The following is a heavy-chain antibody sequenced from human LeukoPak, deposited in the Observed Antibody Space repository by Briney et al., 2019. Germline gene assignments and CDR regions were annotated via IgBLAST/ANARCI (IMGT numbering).Heavy chain of an antibody. CDR2: IYYSGST. CDR1: AGSISIYY. CDR3: ARDFYSSGWYEGFDP. D-gene: IGHD6-19*01. Sequence: SETLSLTCTVSAGSISIYYWSSIRQPPGKGLEWSGYIYYSGSTNYNPSLKSRVTISVDTSKNQFSLKLSSVTAADTAVYYCARDFYSSGWYEGFDPWGQGTLVTVSS. V-gene: IGHV4-59*01. J-gene: IGHJ5*02.